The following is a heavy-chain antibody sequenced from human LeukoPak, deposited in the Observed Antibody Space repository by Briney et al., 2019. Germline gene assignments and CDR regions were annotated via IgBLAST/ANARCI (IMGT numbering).Heavy chain of an antibody. V-gene: IGHV4-38-2*02. CDR3: ARHEYSSGFDY. Sequence: PSETLSLTCTVSGYSISSGYYWGWIRQPPGKGLEWIGSIYHSGSTYYNPSLKSRVTISVDTSKNQFSLKLSSVTAADTAVYYCARHEYSSGFDYWGQGTLVTVSS. D-gene: IGHD6-19*01. CDR1: GYSISSGYY. CDR2: IYHSGST. J-gene: IGHJ4*02.